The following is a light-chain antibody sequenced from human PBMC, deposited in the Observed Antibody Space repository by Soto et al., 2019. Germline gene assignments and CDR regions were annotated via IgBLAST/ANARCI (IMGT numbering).Light chain of an antibody. CDR2: GAS. V-gene: IGKV3-20*01. CDR3: EEYCSSAVT. Sequence: MVLRPCGASRLSSERKSATLSWSVSLSGSSSYLAWYQQKPGQAPRLLIYGASSRASCIPDRFADSVCGRSCHPCFTSLATEECAVDYCEEYCSSAVTYGQGTKVDIK. CDR1: LSGSSSY. J-gene: IGKJ1*01.